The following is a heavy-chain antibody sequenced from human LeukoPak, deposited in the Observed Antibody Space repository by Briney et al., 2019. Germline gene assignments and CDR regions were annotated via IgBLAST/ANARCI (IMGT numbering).Heavy chain of an antibody. CDR1: GFTFSNAC. CDR3: ARHLQDPCRGDCYDWFDP. V-gene: IGHV3-15*01. CDR2: IKSKTDGGTT. Sequence: GGSLRLSCAASGFTFSNACMSWVRQAPGKGLEWVGRIKSKTDGGTTDYAAPVKGRFTISRDDSTNTLYLQMNSLKTEDTAVYYCARHLQDPCRGDCYDWFDPWGQGTLVTVSS. J-gene: IGHJ5*02. D-gene: IGHD2-21*02.